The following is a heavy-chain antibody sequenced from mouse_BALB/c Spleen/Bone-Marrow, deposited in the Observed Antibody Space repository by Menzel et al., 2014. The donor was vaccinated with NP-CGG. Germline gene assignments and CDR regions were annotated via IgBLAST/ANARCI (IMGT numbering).Heavy chain of an antibody. J-gene: IGHJ2*01. CDR3: ARDSITTVVATDY. V-gene: IGHV1-69*02. Sequence: VKLQESGAELVKPGASVKLSCKASGYTFXSYWMHWVKQRPGQGLEWIGEIDPSDSYTNYNQRFKGKATLTVDKSSSTAYMQLSSLTSEDSAVYYCARDSITTVVATDYWGQGTTLTVSS. CDR2: IDPSDSYT. D-gene: IGHD1-1*01. CDR1: GYTFXSYW.